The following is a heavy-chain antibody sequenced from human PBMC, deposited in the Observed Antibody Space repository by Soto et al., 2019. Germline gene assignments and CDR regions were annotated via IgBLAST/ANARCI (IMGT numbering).Heavy chain of an antibody. D-gene: IGHD2-21*02. V-gene: IGHV3-21*01. CDR2: ISSSYYI. J-gene: IGHJ4*02. CDR3: ARSDFRMLTSTSNFDY. Sequence: EVQLLESGGGMVKPGVSLRLSCAASRFTFSSSTMKWVRPAPGKELEWVASISSSYYIKYADSVKGRFTISRDNAKNSLYLHMNGLRAEDTSVYYCARSDFRMLTSTSNFDYWGVGTLGTVSS. CDR1: RFTFSSST.